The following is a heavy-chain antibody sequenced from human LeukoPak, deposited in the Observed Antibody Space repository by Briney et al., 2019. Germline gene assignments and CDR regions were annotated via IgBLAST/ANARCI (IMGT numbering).Heavy chain of an antibody. V-gene: IGHV4-61*01. CDR3: ARDRTTVAMYYFDY. CDR2: IYYSGST. D-gene: IGHD4-17*01. J-gene: IGHJ4*02. Sequence: SETLSLTCTVSGGSVSSNNYYWSWIRQPPGKGLEWIGYIYYSGSTNYNPSLKSRVTISVDTSKNQYSLKLSSVTAADTAVYYCARDRTTVAMYYFDYWGQGTLVTVSS. CDR1: GGSVSSNNYY.